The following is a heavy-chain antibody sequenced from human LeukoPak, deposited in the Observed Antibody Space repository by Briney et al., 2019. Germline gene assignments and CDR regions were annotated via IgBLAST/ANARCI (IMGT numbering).Heavy chain of an antibody. Sequence: GGSLSLSCAASGFTFSSYALSGCRQPPGRGLEGFSAIIGRGGSTYYADSVKGRFTISRDNSKHALYLQMNSLRAEDTAVYYRAKEGVVPAAYKGDAFDIWGQGTMVTVSS. J-gene: IGHJ3*02. CDR2: IIGRGGST. V-gene: IGHV3-23*01. CDR1: GFTFSSYA. CDR3: AKEGVVPAAYKGDAFDI. D-gene: IGHD2-2*01.